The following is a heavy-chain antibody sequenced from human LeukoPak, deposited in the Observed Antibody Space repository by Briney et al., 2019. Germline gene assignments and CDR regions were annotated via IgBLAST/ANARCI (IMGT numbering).Heavy chain of an antibody. CDR1: GFSFSDAW. CDR3: TTDYVLVGATTFDY. CDR2: IKSKTDGGTT. D-gene: IGHD1-26*01. Sequence: GGSLRLSCAASGFSFSDAWMSWVRQAPGKGLEWVGRIKSKTDGGTTDYAAPVKGRFTISRDDSKNTLYLQMNSLKTEDTAVYYCTTDYVLVGATTFDYWGQGTLVTVSS. J-gene: IGHJ4*02. V-gene: IGHV3-15*01.